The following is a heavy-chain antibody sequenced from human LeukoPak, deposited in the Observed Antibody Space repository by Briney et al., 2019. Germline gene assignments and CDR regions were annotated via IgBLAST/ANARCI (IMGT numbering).Heavy chain of an antibody. D-gene: IGHD7-27*01. Sequence: SETLSLTCTVSGGSISSGSYYWSWIRQPAGKGLEWIGRIYTSGSTNYNPSLKSRVTITVDTSKNQFSLKLSSVTAADTAVYYCARELGYYFDYWGQGTLVTVSS. CDR1: GGSISSGSYY. J-gene: IGHJ4*02. CDR3: ARELGYYFDY. V-gene: IGHV4-61*02. CDR2: IYTSGST.